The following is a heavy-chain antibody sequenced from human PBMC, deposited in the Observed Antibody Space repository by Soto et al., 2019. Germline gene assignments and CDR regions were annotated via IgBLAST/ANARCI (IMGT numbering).Heavy chain of an antibody. Sequence: QVQLQESGPGLVKPSETLSLTCTVSGGSISTFYWSWIRQPAGNRLEWIGHIYASGNTNYSPSLKSRLTMSVDTSQNQFSLQLTSVTAADTAVYYCAREATAMPRGFDPWGQGTLVTVSS. CDR3: AREATAMPRGFDP. CDR2: IYASGNT. V-gene: IGHV4-4*07. D-gene: IGHD5-18*01. CDR1: GGSISTFY. J-gene: IGHJ5*02.